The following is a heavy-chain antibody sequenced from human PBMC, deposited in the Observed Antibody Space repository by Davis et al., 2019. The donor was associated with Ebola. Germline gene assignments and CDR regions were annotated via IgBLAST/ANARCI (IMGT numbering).Heavy chain of an antibody. V-gene: IGHV3-7*01. CDR3: ARIMGIAAAPLLYYYYGMDV. CDR1: GFTFSSYW. J-gene: IGHJ6*02. D-gene: IGHD6-13*01. Sequence: PGGSLRLSCAASGFTFSSYWMSWVRQAPGKGLEWVANIKQDGSEKYYVDSVKGRFTISRDNAKNSLYLQMNSLRDEDTAVYYCARIMGIAAAPLLYYYYGMDVWGQGTTVTVSS. CDR2: IKQDGSEK.